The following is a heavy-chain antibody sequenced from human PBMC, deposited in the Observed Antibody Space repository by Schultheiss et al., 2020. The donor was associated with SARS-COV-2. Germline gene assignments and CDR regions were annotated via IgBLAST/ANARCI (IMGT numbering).Heavy chain of an antibody. D-gene: IGHD1-26*01. CDR1: GFTFSSYG. V-gene: IGHV3-30*18. CDR2: ISYDGSNK. CDR3: AKDAYSGSYYPLNDY. J-gene: IGHJ4*02. Sequence: GGSLRLSFAASGFTFSSYGMHWVRQAPGKGLEWVAVISYDGSNKYYADSVKGRFTISRDNSKNTLYLQMNSLRAEDTAVYYCAKDAYSGSYYPLNDYWGQGTLVTVSS.